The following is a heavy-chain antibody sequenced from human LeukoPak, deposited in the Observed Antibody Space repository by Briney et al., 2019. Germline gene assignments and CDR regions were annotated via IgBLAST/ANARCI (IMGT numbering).Heavy chain of an antibody. CDR2: ISSSGSTI. J-gene: IGHJ5*02. Sequence: GGSLRLSCAASGFTFSDYYMSWIRQAPGKGLEWVSYISSSGSTIHYADSVKGRFTISRDNAKNSLYLQMNSLRAEDTAVYYCARVYRLNWFDPWGQGTLVTVSS. CDR1: GFTFSDYY. CDR3: ARVYRLNWFDP. D-gene: IGHD2-8*02. V-gene: IGHV3-11*01.